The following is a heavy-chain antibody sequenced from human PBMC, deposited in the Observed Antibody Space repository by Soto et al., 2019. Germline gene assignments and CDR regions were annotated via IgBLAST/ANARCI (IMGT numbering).Heavy chain of an antibody. CDR1: NGSISSRSSY. CDR2: IYYIGNT. Sequence: QLQLQESGSGLVKPSETLSLTCIVSNGSISSRSSYWGWIRQTPGKGLGWIGSIYYIGNTYYNPSLKSRVTISIDSSKTQFSQKMNSVTAADTAVYFCGGQDYGAKGYYENWGQGALVTVSS. D-gene: IGHD4-17*01. CDR3: GGQDYGAKGYYEN. J-gene: IGHJ4*02. V-gene: IGHV4-39*01.